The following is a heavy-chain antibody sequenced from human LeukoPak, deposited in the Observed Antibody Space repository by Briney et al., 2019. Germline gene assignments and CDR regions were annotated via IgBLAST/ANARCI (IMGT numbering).Heavy chain of an antibody. D-gene: IGHD3-3*01. Sequence: PSETLSLTCAVYGGSFSGYYWSWIRQPAGKGLEWIGRIYTSGSTNYNPSLKSRVTISVDTSKNQFSLKLSSVTAADTAVYYCARVTFLKYAHNYDFWSGSPRPGAFDIWGQGTMVTVSS. CDR2: IYTSGST. CDR1: GGSFSGYY. J-gene: IGHJ3*02. CDR3: ARVTFLKYAHNYDFWSGSPRPGAFDI. V-gene: IGHV4-59*10.